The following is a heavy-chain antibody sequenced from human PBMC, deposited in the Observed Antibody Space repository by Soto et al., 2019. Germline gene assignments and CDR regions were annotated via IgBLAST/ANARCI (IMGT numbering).Heavy chain of an antibody. Sequence: EVQLVESGGGLVQPGGSLRLSCAASGFTVSSKYMSWVRQAPGKGLEWVSLIQSGGSTLYADSVKGRFTISRDNSKDTLYLQMSSLRGEDAAVYFCAKVKRGLVPTLGGGFDSWGRGTLVTVSS. CDR3: AKVKRGLVPTLGGGFDS. D-gene: IGHD5-12*01. CDR1: GFTVSSKY. CDR2: IQSGGST. V-gene: IGHV3-66*01. J-gene: IGHJ4*02.